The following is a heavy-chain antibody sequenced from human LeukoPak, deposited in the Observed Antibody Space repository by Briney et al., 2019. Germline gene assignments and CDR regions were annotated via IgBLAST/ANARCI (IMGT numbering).Heavy chain of an antibody. CDR1: GDSISGYY. Sequence: PSETLSLTCTVSGDSISGYYWSWIRQPPGKGLEWIGYIYYSGSVNYNPSLKSRVTISVDTSKNQFSLKLSSVTAADTAVYYCARFSQYYDSPTHYLDYWGQGILVTVSS. CDR3: ARFSQYYDSPTHYLDY. D-gene: IGHD2/OR15-2a*01. V-gene: IGHV4-59*01. J-gene: IGHJ4*02. CDR2: IYYSGSV.